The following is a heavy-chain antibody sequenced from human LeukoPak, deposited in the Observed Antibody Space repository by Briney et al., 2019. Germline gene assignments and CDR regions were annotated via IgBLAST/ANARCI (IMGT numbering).Heavy chain of an antibody. CDR2: IVPLFGTA. CDR1: GGSFSSYA. V-gene: IGHV1-69*13. CDR3: ARVATVGSPFYFDY. Sequence: ASVKVSCKASGGSFSSYAISWVRQAPGQGLEWMGGIVPLFGTANYAQKFQGRVTITADESTSTAYMELSSLRSEDTAVYYCARVATVGSPFYFDYWGQGTLVTVSS. D-gene: IGHD6-13*01. J-gene: IGHJ4*02.